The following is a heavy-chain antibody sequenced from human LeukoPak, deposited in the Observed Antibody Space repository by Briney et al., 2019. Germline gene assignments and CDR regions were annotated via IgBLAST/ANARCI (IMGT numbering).Heavy chain of an antibody. Sequence: GRSLRLSCAASGFTFSSYAMHWVRQAPGKGLEWVAVISYDGSNKYYADPVKGRFTISRDNSKNTLYLQMNSLRAEDTAVYYCARDRGYCSGGSCYFEALDYWGQGTLVTVSS. CDR3: ARDRGYCSGGSCYFEALDY. CDR2: ISYDGSNK. D-gene: IGHD2-15*01. CDR1: GFTFSSYA. V-gene: IGHV3-30-3*01. J-gene: IGHJ4*02.